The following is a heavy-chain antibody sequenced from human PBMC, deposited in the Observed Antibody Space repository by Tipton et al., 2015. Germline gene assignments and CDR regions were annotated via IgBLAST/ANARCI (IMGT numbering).Heavy chain of an antibody. J-gene: IGHJ5*02. CDR3: AKVYSGWIGNWFDA. Sequence: SLRLSCAASGFTFTDYWMTWVRQAPGKGLEWVANMDAGGTSIYYVDSVKGRFTISRDNAKNSLYLQMNSLRDEDTAVYYCAKVYSGWIGNWFDAWGQGILVIVSP. V-gene: IGHV3-7*05. CDR2: MDAGGTSI. D-gene: IGHD6-19*01. CDR1: GFTFTDYW.